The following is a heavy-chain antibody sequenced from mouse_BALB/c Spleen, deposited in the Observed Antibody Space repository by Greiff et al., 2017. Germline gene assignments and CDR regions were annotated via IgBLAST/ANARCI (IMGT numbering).Heavy chain of an antibody. J-gene: IGHJ4*01. D-gene: IGHD2-1*01. V-gene: IGHV1S81*02. CDR1: GYTFTSYW. CDR3: ARRGNQYYYAMDY. Sequence: QVQLKQPGAELVKPGASVKLSCKASGYTFTSYWMHWVKQRPGQGLEWIGEINPSNGRTNYNEKFKSKATLTVDKSSSTAYMQLSSLTSEDSAVYYCARRGNQYYYAMDYWGQGTSVTVSS. CDR2: INPSNGRT.